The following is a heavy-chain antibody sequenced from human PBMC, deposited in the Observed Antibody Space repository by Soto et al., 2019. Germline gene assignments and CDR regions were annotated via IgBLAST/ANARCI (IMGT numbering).Heavy chain of an antibody. J-gene: IGHJ6*02. D-gene: IGHD5-18*01. CDR2: IYYSGST. V-gene: IGHV4-59*01. Sequence: SETLSLTCTVSGGSISSYYWSWIRQPPGKGLEWIGYIYYSGSTNYNPSLKSRVTISVDTSKNQFSLKLSSVTAADTAVYYCARDGNLWLRGMDVWGQGTTVTVS. CDR1: GGSISSYY. CDR3: ARDGNLWLRGMDV.